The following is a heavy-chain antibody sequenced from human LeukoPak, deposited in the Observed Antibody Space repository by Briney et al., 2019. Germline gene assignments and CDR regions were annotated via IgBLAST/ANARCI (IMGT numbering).Heavy chain of an antibody. Sequence: GGSLRLSCAASGFTFTNYWMNWIRQVPGKGLVWVSHISNDGSDTDYADSVKGRFTISRDNAKNTLYLQMRSLRAEDTAVYYCVRYFYGSGSYDYWGQGTLLTVSS. CDR3: VRYFYGSGSYDY. D-gene: IGHD3-10*01. CDR1: GFTFTNYW. J-gene: IGHJ4*02. V-gene: IGHV3-74*01. CDR2: ISNDGSDT.